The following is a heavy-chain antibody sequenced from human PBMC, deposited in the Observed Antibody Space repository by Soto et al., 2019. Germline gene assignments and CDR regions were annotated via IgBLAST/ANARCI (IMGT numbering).Heavy chain of an antibody. D-gene: IGHD6-19*01. V-gene: IGHV3-23*01. CDR1: GFTFSSYA. CDR3: AKDQVVSRAVAGTNAFDI. J-gene: IGHJ3*02. Sequence: PGGSLRLSCAASGFTFSSYAMSWVRQAPGKGLEWVSAISGSGGSTYYADSVKGRFTISRDNSKNTLYLQMNSLRAEDTAVYYCAKDQVVSRAVAGTNAFDIWGQGTMVTVSS. CDR2: ISGSGGST.